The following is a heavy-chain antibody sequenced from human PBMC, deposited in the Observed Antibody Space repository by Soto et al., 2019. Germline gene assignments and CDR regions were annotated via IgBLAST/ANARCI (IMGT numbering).Heavy chain of an antibody. Sequence: LRLSCAASGFTFSSYSMNWVRQAPGKGLEWISYISTTSSSIYYADSVKGRFTISRDNAKNSLFPQMNSLRDEDTAVYYCARKGVAFDYWGQGALVTVSS. CDR3: ARKGVAFDY. CDR1: GFTFSSYS. J-gene: IGHJ4*02. V-gene: IGHV3-48*02. CDR2: ISTTSSSI. D-gene: IGHD3-3*01.